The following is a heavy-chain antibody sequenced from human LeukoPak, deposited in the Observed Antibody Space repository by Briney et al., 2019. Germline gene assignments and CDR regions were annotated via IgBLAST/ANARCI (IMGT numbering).Heavy chain of an antibody. CDR2: IIGTAGNT. D-gene: IGHD3-10*01. CDR1: GLTVSSYA. CDR3: AKYTSGTYYKGLDQ. V-gene: IGHV3-23*01. J-gene: IGHJ4*02. Sequence: WESLRLSCGASGLTVSSYAMSWVRQAPGKGLEWVSTIIGTAGNTYYADSVKGRFTISRDDSKNTVYLQMNSLRAEDTAVHSCAKYTSGTYYKGLDQWGQGTLVTVPS.